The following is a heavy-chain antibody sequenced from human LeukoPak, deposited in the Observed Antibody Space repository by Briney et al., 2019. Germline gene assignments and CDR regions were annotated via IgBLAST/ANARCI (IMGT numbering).Heavy chain of an antibody. D-gene: IGHD2-2*01. Sequence: SVKVSCKASGGTFSSYAISWVRQAPGQGLEWMGRIIPILGIANYAQKFQGRVTITADKSTSTAYMELSSLRSEDTAVYYCARGPGIDIVVVPAAPWGQGTLVTVSS. CDR2: IIPILGIA. CDR1: GGTFSSYA. V-gene: IGHV1-69*04. J-gene: IGHJ5*02. CDR3: ARGPGIDIVVVPAAP.